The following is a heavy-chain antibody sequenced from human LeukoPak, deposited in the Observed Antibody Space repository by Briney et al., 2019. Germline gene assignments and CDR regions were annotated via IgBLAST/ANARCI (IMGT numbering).Heavy chain of an antibody. V-gene: IGHV4-61*02. CDR2: IYTSGST. CDR3: ARDRIVAPET. Sequence: SETLSLTCTVSGDSISSGSYYWSWIRQPAGKGLEWIVRIYTSGSTNYNPSLKSRVTISIDTSKNQFTLKLSSVTAADTAVYYCARDRIVAPETWGQGTLVTVSS. J-gene: IGHJ4*02. CDR1: GDSISSGSYY. D-gene: IGHD6-6*01.